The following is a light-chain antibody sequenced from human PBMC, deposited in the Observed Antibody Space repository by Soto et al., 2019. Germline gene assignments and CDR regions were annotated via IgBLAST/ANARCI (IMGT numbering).Light chain of an antibody. CDR1: SSDVGAYNH. CDR2: DVN. CDR3: SSYASSTSVL. J-gene: IGLJ2*01. V-gene: IGLV2-14*03. Sequence: QSALTQPASVSGSPGQSITISCTGTSSDVGAYNHVSWYQQHPGKAPKLMIYDVNMWPSGVSHRFSGSKSGYTASLTISGLQAEDEDDYYCSSYASSTSVLFGGGTQLTVL.